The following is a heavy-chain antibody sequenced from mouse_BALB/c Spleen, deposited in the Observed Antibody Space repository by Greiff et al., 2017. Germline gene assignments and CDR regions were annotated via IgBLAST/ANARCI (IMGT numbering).Heavy chain of an antibody. J-gene: IGHJ3*01. CDR3: ARAHYGSSWFAY. D-gene: IGHD1-1*01. CDR1: GFTFSDYG. CDR2: ISNLAYSI. Sequence: EVQGVESGGGLVQPGGSRKLSCAASGFTFSDYGMAWVRQAPGKGPEWVAFISNLAYSIYYADTVTGRFTISRENAKNTLYLAMSSLRAEDTAMYYCARAHYGSSWFAYWGQGTLVTVSA. V-gene: IGHV5-15*02.